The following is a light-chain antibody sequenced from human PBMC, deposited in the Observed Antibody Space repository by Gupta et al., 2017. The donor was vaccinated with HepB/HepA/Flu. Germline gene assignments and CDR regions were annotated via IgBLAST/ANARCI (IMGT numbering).Light chain of an antibody. CDR1: QNISSSY. CDR2: GAS. CDR3: QQYGGSPMCS. Sequence: EIVLTQSPGTLSLSPGERVTLSCRANQNISSSYLAWYQQKPGQAPRLLIYGASSRATGIPDRFSGSGSGTDFTLTINKREPEDFAVYYCQQYGGSPMCSFGQGTKLEI. V-gene: IGKV3-20*01. J-gene: IGKJ2*04.